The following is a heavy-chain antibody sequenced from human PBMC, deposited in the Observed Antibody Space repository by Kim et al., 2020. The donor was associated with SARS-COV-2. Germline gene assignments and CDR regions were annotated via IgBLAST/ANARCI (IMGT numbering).Heavy chain of an antibody. Sequence: AQKFQGRVTMTRATSISTAYMELSRLRSDDTAVYYCASNLAAAGYNWFDPWGQGTLVTVSS. J-gene: IGHJ5*02. D-gene: IGHD6-13*01. V-gene: IGHV1-2*02. CDR3: ASNLAAAGYNWFDP.